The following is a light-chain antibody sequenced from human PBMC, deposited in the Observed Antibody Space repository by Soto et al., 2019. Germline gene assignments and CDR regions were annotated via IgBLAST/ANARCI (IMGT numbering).Light chain of an antibody. J-gene: IGKJ5*01. CDR3: QQYRTSGIT. CDR1: QTLKSSS. Sequence: VLTRSPGSPSWSPGKRATHSCRASQTLKSSSLAWYQQKAGQAPRLLIYGTSTRATGIPDRFSGSGSGTDFALTISRLEPEYFSVYYCQQYRTSGITFGQGTRLEIK. CDR2: GTS. V-gene: IGKV3-20*01.